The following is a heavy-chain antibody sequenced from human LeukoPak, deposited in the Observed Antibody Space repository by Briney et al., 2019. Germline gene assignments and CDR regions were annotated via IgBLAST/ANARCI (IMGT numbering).Heavy chain of an antibody. D-gene: IGHD1-26*01. CDR3: ARDRHYSGSYSDDY. Sequence: SETLSLTCAVCGGSFSGYYWSWIRQPPGKGLEWIGEINHSGSTNYNPSLKSRVTISVDTSKNQFSLKLSSVTAADTAVYYCARDRHYSGSYSDDYWGQGTLVTVSS. CDR2: INHSGST. CDR1: GGSFSGYY. V-gene: IGHV4-34*01. J-gene: IGHJ4*02.